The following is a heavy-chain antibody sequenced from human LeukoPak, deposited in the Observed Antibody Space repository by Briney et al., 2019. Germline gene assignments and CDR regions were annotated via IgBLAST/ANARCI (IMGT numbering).Heavy chain of an antibody. CDR1: GFTFGGSA. J-gene: IGHJ3*02. Sequence: GGSLKLSCAASGFTFGGSAMHWVRQASGKGLEWVGRIRSKANSYATAYAASVKGRFTISRDDSKNTAYLQMNSLKTEDTAVYYCTRLNYDFWSGYPTDAFDIWGQGTMVTVSS. CDR2: IRSKANSYAT. CDR3: TRLNYDFWSGYPTDAFDI. D-gene: IGHD3-3*01. V-gene: IGHV3-73*01.